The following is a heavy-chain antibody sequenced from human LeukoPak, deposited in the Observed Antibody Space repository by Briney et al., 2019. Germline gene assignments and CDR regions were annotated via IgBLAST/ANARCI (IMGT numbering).Heavy chain of an antibody. V-gene: IGHV4-4*07. CDR3: ATLPGGVTTPNPS. D-gene: IGHD4-17*01. CDR1: GGSISYFY. Sequence: RTSETLSLTCTVSGGSISYFYWSWIRQPAGKGLEWIGRIYTSGSTNYNPSLKSRVAMSVDTSKKQFSLKLTSVTAADTAVYYCATLPGGVTTPNPSWGQGTLVTVSS. CDR2: IYTSGST. J-gene: IGHJ5*02.